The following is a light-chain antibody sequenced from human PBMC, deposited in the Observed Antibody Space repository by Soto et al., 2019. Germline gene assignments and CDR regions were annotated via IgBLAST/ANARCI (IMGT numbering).Light chain of an antibody. V-gene: IGKV3-20*01. Sequence: EIVLTQSPGTLSLSPGERATLSCRASQSVSSSYLAWYQQEPGQAPRLLIYGASSRATGIPDRFSGSGSGTDFTLTISRLEPEDFAVNYCQQYGSSGWTFGQGTKVEIK. CDR2: GAS. CDR1: QSVSSSY. CDR3: QQYGSSGWT. J-gene: IGKJ1*01.